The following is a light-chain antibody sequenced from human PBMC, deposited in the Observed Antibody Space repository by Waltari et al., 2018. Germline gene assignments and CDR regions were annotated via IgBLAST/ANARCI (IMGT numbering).Light chain of an antibody. Sequence: EIVLTQSPGTLSLSPGERATLSCRARQSISSSYLAWYQQKPGQAPRLLIHGASSRATGIPDRFSGSGAGTDFSLTISRLEPEDFAVYYCQHYGSSPHWTFGQGTKVEIK. CDR1: QSISSSY. J-gene: IGKJ1*01. CDR3: QHYGSSPHWT. V-gene: IGKV3-20*01. CDR2: GAS.